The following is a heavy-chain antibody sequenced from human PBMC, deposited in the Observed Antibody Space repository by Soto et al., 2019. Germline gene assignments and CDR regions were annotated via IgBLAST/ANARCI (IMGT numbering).Heavy chain of an antibody. CDR2: MNPNSGNT. D-gene: IGHD2-2*01. V-gene: IGHV1-8*01. Sequence: QVQLVQSGAEVKKPGASVKVSFKASGYTFTSYDINWVRQATGQGLEWMGWMNPNSGNTGYAQKFQGRVTMTRNTSISTAYMELSSLRSEDTAAYYCARGSLGYCSSTSCFSYYYYMDVWGKGTTVTVSS. CDR1: GYTFTSYD. CDR3: ARGSLGYCSSTSCFSYYYYMDV. J-gene: IGHJ6*03.